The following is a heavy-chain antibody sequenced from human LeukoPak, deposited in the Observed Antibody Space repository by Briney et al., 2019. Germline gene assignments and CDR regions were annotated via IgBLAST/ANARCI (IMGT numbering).Heavy chain of an antibody. CDR2: ISYDGSNK. D-gene: IGHD3-3*01. CDR1: GFTFSSYG. V-gene: IGHV3-30*18. J-gene: IGHJ4*02. CDR3: AKDPTPYYDFWSGVDY. Sequence: GGSLRLSCAASGFTFSSYGMHWVRRAPGKGLEWVAVISYDGSNKYYADSVKGRFTISRDNSKKTLYLQMNSLRAEDTAVYYCAKDPTPYYDFWSGVDYWGQGTLVTVSS.